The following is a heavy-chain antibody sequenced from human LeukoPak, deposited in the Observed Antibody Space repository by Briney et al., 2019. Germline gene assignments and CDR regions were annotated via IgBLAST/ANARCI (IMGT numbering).Heavy chain of an antibody. J-gene: IGHJ2*01. CDR2: IYYSGST. CDR3: AKVGDSNFDL. CDR1: GGSISSGDYY. D-gene: IGHD3-3*01. V-gene: IGHV4-30-4*08. Sequence: SEALSLTCTVSGGSISSGDYYWSWIRQPPGKGLEWIGYIYYSGSTYYNPSLKSRVTISVDTSKNQFSLKLSSVTAADTAVYYCAKVGDSNFDLWGRGTLVTVSS.